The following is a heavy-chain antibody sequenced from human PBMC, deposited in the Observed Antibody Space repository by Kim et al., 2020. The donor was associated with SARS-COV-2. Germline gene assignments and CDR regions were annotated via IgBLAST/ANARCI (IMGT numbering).Heavy chain of an antibody. J-gene: IGHJ2*01. Sequence: KSRVTISVDTSKNQFYLKLSSVTAADTAVYYCARVGMTTVTANYWYFDLWGRGTLVTVSS. V-gene: IGHV4-39*07. D-gene: IGHD4-17*01. CDR3: ARVGMTTVTANYWYFDL.